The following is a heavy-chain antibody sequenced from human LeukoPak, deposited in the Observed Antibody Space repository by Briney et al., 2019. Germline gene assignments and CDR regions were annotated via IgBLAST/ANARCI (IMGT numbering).Heavy chain of an antibody. V-gene: IGHV3-11*04. J-gene: IGHJ4*02. CDR1: GFTFSDYY. D-gene: IGHD3-10*01. Sequence: GGSLRLSCTASGFTFSDYYMSWIRQAPGKGLEWISYISTRGTTIYYADSVKGRFTISRDNANNSLFLQMNSLRAEDTAVYYCAREQFSGFDYWGQGTLVTVSS. CDR3: AREQFSGFDY. CDR2: ISTRGTTI.